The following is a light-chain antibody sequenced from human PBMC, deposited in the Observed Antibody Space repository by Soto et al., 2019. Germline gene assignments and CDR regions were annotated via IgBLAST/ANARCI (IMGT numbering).Light chain of an antibody. CDR1: ISDVVSDNL. J-gene: IGLJ1*01. CDR3: CSYAGTRTYL. V-gene: IGLV2-23*02. Sequence: HSVLTHPASVSGSPGQSITICFTVTISDVVSDNLVSWYQHHPGKAPKLIIYEVNQRPSGVSNRFSGSKSGNTASLTISGLQAEDEADYFCCSYAGTRTYLFGPGTTVTV. CDR2: EVN.